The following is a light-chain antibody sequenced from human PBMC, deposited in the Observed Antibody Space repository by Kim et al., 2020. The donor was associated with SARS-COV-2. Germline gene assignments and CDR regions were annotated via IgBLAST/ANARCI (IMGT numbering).Light chain of an antibody. CDR2: RNN. Sequence: GQRVTISCSGSRSNIGTKYVSWYQQLPGTAPKLLIYRNNERPSGVPDRFSGSKFGTSASLAISGLRSEDEGDYYCAAWDDSLTGVLFGGGTQLTVL. CDR1: RSNIGTKY. J-gene: IGLJ2*01. CDR3: AAWDDSLTGVL. V-gene: IGLV1-47*01.